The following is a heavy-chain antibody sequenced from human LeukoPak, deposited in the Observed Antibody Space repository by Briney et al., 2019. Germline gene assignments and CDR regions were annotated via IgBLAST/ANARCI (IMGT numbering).Heavy chain of an antibody. Sequence: SSETLSLTCTVSGGSISNYYWSWVRQPPGRGLEWIGYIYYIGSTNYNPSLKSRVTISVDTSKNQFSLKLSSVTAADTAVYYCARQWTDGWFDPWGQGTLVTVSS. CDR2: IYYIGST. CDR1: GGSISNYY. J-gene: IGHJ5*02. CDR3: ARQWTDGWFDP. V-gene: IGHV4-59*08. D-gene: IGHD3/OR15-3a*01.